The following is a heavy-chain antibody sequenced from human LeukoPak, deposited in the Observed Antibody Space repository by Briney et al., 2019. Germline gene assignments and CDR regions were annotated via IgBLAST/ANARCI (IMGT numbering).Heavy chain of an antibody. V-gene: IGHV3-66*01. CDR2: IHSGGST. CDR1: GITVSSNF. J-gene: IGHJ4*02. CDR3: AGDRYSSGWGGPFDS. Sequence: PGGSLRLSCAASGITVSSNFMSWVRQAPGKGLEGVSVIHSGGSTYYADSLKGRFTISRDNSKNTLYLQMNSLRAEDTAVYYCAGDRYSSGWGGPFDSWGQGTLVTVSS. D-gene: IGHD6-19*01.